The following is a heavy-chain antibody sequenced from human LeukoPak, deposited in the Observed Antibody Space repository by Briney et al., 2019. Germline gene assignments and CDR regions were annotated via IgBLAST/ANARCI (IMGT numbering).Heavy chain of an antibody. CDR3: TRVGYIDEGIDY. J-gene: IGHJ4*02. Sequence: PGGSLRLSCVASGFPFSSYWMTWVRQAPGKGLEWVANIKQDGSKKPYVDSVKGRFTISRDNAKNSLYLQMSSLRAEDTAIYYCTRVGYIDEGIDYWGQGTLVTVSS. CDR1: GFPFSSYW. V-gene: IGHV3-7*04. CDR2: IKQDGSKK. D-gene: IGHD5-24*01.